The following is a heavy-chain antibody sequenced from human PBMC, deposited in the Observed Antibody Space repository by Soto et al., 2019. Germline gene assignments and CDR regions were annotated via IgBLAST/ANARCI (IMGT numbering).Heavy chain of an antibody. CDR3: ARDSEGARRGKGSLRLAY. V-gene: IGHV3-30-3*01. J-gene: IGHJ4*02. D-gene: IGHD1-1*01. CDR2: ISYDGSNK. CDR1: GFTFSSYA. Sequence: GGSLRLSCAASGFTFSSYAMHWVRQAPGKGLEWVAVISYDGSNKYYADSVKGRFTISRDNSKNTLYLQMNSLRAEDTAVYYCARDSEGARRGKGSLRLAYWGQGTLVTVSS.